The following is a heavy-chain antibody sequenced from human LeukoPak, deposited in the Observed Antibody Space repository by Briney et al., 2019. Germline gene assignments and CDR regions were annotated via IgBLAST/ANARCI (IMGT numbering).Heavy chain of an antibody. D-gene: IGHD3-22*01. CDR2: INLDGSEI. V-gene: IGHV3-7*03. CDR1: GFVFGHSW. Sequence: PGGCLRLSCEASGFVFGHSWMSWVRQAPGKGLEWVANINLDGSEINYLDSLTGRLTISRDNAKDSLYLQMNGLRAEDTAVYFCVRDRGYSTFDYWGQGTLVTVSS. CDR3: VRDRGYSTFDY. J-gene: IGHJ4*02.